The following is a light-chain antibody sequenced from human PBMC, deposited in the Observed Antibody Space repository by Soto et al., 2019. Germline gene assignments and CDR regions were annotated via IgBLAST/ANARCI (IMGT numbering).Light chain of an antibody. V-gene: IGKV1-5*01. CDR2: DVS. Sequence: DIQMTQSPSTLSASVGDRVTITCRASQSISNWLAWYQQKPGKAPTLLIYDVSRLESGVPSRFSGSGSGTEFTLTISSLQPDDFATYYCQQYNTYRTFGQGTKVDI. J-gene: IGKJ1*01. CDR1: QSISNW. CDR3: QQYNTYRT.